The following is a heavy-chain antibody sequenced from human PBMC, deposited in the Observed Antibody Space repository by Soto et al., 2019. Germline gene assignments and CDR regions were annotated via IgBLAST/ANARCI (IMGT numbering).Heavy chain of an antibody. CDR2: IAYDGRNK. V-gene: IGHV3-30*04. D-gene: IGHD1-1*01. CDR1: GFTFSSYA. Sequence: QVQLVESGGXVVQPGRSLRLSCAASGFTFSSYAMHWVRQAPGKGLEWVAVIAYDGRNKYYADSVKGRFTISRDNSKNTLYLQMNSLRIEDTAVYYCARELERVFDYWGQGTLVTVSS. J-gene: IGHJ4*02. CDR3: ARELERVFDY.